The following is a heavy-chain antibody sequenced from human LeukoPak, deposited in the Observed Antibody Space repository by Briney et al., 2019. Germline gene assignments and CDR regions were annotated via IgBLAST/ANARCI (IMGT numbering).Heavy chain of an antibody. J-gene: IGHJ4*02. CDR3: ATDRDNSDWQKRFDS. CDR1: GFSFSSYW. V-gene: IGHV3-7*01. CDR2: IRQDASEI. D-gene: IGHD2-21*02. Sequence: GGSLRLSCAASGFSFSSYWMNWYRQAPGKGLEWVGNIRQDASEINYVDSVRGRFTISRDNARSSLHLQMNSLRVEDTAVYYCATDRDNSDWQKRFDSWGQGTLVTVS.